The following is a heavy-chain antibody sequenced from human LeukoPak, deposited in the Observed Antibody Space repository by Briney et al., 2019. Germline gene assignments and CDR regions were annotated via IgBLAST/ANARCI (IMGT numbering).Heavy chain of an antibody. CDR2: IYSGGST. D-gene: IGHD3-3*01. Sequence: GGSLRLSCAASGFTVSSNYMSWVRQAPGKGLEWVSVIYSGGSTYYADSVKGRFTISRDNSKNTLYLQMNSLRAEDTAVYYCARAAHTIFGVVTPFDYWGQGTLVTVSS. J-gene: IGHJ4*02. CDR3: ARAAHTIFGVVTPFDY. CDR1: GFTVSSNY. V-gene: IGHV3-53*01.